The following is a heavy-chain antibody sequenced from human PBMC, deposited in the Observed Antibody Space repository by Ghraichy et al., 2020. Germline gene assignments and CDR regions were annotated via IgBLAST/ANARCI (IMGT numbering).Heavy chain of an antibody. CDR1: GDTFSSYA. CDR2: IIPISGIA. J-gene: IGHJ6*02. Sequence: SVKVSCKASGDTFSSYAISWVRQAPGQGLEWMGRIIPISGIANYAQKFQGRVTMTADKSTSTAYMELSSLRSEDTAVYYCARGHVCGGGYATNNSKDVWGQGTTVTVSS. D-gene: IGHD3-16*01. V-gene: IGHV1-69*04. CDR3: ARGHVCGGGYATNNSKDV.